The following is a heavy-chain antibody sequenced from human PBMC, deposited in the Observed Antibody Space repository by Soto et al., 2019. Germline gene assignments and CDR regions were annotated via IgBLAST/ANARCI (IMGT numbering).Heavy chain of an antibody. V-gene: IGHV3-7*01. J-gene: IGHJ4*02. Sequence: EVQVVESGGGLVQPGGSLRLSCAASGFTFSRYWMTWVRQAPGKGLEWVANIKQDGSEIYYVDSVKGRFTISRDNAENSLYLQMNSLRAEDTAVYYCARDPVCSGGSCYDYWGQGTLVTVSS. CDR3: ARDPVCSGGSCYDY. D-gene: IGHD2-15*01. CDR2: IKQDGSEI. CDR1: GFTFSRYW.